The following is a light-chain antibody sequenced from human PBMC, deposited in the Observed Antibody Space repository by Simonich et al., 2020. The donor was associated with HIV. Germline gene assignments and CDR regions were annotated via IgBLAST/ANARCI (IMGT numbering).Light chain of an antibody. CDR1: QSVFYSSNNENY. Sequence: DIVMTQSPDSLAVSLGERATINGKSSQSVFYSSNNENYLAWYQQKPGQPPKLLIYWASTRESGVPDRFSGSGSGTDFTLTISSLQAEDVAVYYCQQYYSTPYTFGQGTKLEIK. J-gene: IGKJ2*01. V-gene: IGKV4-1*01. CDR3: QQYYSTPYT. CDR2: WAS.